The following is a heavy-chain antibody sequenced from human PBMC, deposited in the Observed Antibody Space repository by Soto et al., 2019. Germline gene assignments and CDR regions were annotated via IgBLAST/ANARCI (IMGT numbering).Heavy chain of an antibody. CDR2: MYPGDSDI. CDR3: ARQASNGQWFL. CDR1: GYSCTSYW. D-gene: IGHD3-22*01. Sequence: GESLKISCKGSGYSCTSYWIGWVREMPGKGLEWLGLMYPGDSDIRYSPSFQGQVTVSADRSISTDYLQWSSLKASDTAMYYCARQASNGQWFLWGQGTTVTVSS. V-gene: IGHV5-51*01. J-gene: IGHJ6*02.